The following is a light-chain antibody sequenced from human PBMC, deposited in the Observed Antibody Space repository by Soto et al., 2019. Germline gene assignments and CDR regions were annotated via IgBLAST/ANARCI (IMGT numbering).Light chain of an antibody. CDR1: QIISSY. V-gene: IGKV1-39*01. CDR2: DAF. CDR3: QQSNIFPLN. Sequence: DIQVTKCSSSRCAAVGGRFPRTWLASQIISSYLSWYQQKPGKAPKLVISDAFSLQSGVPSRFRDTGSVTDFTLPTSSLHPEDFAISYCQQSNIFPLNIGGGTKVDI. J-gene: IGKJ4*01.